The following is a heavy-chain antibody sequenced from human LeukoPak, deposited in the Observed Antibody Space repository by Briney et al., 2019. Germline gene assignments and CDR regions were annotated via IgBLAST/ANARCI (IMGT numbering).Heavy chain of an antibody. CDR1: GFTFSTYA. V-gene: IGHV3-23*01. Sequence: GGSLRLSCAASGFTFSTYAMNWVRQAPGKGLEWVSSSSGSGDRTDYADSVKGRFTISRDNSKNTLFLQLNSLRAEDTAVYYCAKSIYASGTYGYSDYWGQGTLVTVSS. D-gene: IGHD3-10*01. J-gene: IGHJ4*02. CDR3: AKSIYASGTYGYSDY. CDR2: SSGSGDRT.